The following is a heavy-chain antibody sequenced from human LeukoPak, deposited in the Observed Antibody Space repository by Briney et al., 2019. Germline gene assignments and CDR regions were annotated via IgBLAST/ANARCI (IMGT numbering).Heavy chain of an antibody. CDR1: GYTFTNYY. CDR3: ARAFAGPFSGPNY. J-gene: IGHJ4*02. D-gene: IGHD6-25*01. V-gene: IGHV1-46*01. Sequence: ASVKVSCKASGYTFTNYYIHWVRQAPGQWLEWMGIINPSGGSTSYAQKFQGRVTMTRDTSTSTVYMELSSLRSEDTAVYYCARAFAGPFSGPNYWGQGTLVTVSS. CDR2: INPSGGST.